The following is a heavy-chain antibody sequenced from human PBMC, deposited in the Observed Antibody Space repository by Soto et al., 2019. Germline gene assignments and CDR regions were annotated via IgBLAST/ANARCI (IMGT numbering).Heavy chain of an antibody. Sequence: ASVKVSCKASGYTFTSYAMHWVRQAPGQRLEWMGWINAGNGNTKYSQKFQGRVTMTRDTSISTAYMELSRLRSDDTAVYYCAREKVRAAVAGFSHAFDIWGQGTMVTVSS. CDR3: AREKVRAAVAGFSHAFDI. CDR2: INAGNGNT. J-gene: IGHJ3*02. CDR1: GYTFTSYA. V-gene: IGHV1-3*01. D-gene: IGHD6-19*01.